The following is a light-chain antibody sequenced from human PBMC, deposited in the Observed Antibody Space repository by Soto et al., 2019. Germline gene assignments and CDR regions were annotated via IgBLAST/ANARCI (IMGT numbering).Light chain of an antibody. CDR3: TSYTRSSTYV. V-gene: IGLV2-14*01. Sequence: QSVLTQPASLSGSPGQSITISCTGTSSDIGGYNYVSWYQQDSGKAPKLIIYAVTDRPSGVSSRFSGSKSGNTAFLTISGLQAEDEADYYCTSYTRSSTYVFGTGTKVTVL. J-gene: IGLJ1*01. CDR2: AVT. CDR1: SSDIGGYNY.